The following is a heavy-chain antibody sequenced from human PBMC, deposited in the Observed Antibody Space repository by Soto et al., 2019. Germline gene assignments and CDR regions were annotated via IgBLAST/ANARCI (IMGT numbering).Heavy chain of an antibody. D-gene: IGHD2-15*01. CDR2: IIPIFGTA. V-gene: IGHV1-69*01. CDR1: GGTFSSYA. CDR3: ARSSSLGYCSGGGCSRSYYYYGMDV. J-gene: IGHJ6*02. Sequence: QVQLVQSGAEVKKPGSSVKVSCKASGGTFSSYAISWVRQGPGQGLEWMGGIIPIFGTANYAQKFQGRVTITADESTSTAYMELSSLRSEDTAVYYCARSSSLGYCSGGGCSRSYYYYGMDVWGQGTTVTVSS.